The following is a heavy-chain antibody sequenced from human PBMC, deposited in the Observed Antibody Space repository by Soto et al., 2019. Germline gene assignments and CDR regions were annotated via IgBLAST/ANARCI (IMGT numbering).Heavy chain of an antibody. CDR3: ARLNAGRIEVADN. D-gene: IGHD1-1*01. J-gene: IGHJ4*02. CDR2: MYYTGST. V-gene: IGHV4-59*08. Sequence: DILYHTSKNFVGPINTLSWGWIRQPPGKGLEWIGYMYYTGSTNYSPSLKSRVTMSVDTARNHFSLKLSSVTAADTDVYYCARLNAGRIEVADNGGQG. CDR1: VGPINTLS.